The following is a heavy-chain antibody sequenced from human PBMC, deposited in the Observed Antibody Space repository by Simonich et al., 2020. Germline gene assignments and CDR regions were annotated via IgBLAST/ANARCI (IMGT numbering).Heavy chain of an antibody. D-gene: IGHD6-13*01. V-gene: IGHV4-34*01. CDR3: ARGLRVAAAGTAFQH. Sequence: QVQLQQWGAGLLKPSETLSLTCAVYGGSFSGYYWSWIRQPPGKGLEWFGEINHSGSTTYHPSLKSRVTISVDTSKNQFSLKLSSVTAADTAVYYCARGLRVAAAGTAFQHWGQGTLVTVSS. CDR1: GGSFSGYY. J-gene: IGHJ1*01. CDR2: INHSGST.